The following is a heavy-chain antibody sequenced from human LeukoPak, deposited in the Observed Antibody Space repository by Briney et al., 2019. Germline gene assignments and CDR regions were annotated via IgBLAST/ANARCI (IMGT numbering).Heavy chain of an antibody. CDR3: ARPGPGGYYYGMDV. J-gene: IGHJ6*02. CDR2: IYYSGST. Sequence: SETLSLTCTVSGGSISSSSYYWGWLRQPPGKGLEWIGSIYYSGSTYYNPSLKSRVTISVDTSKNQFSLKLSSVTAADTAVYYCARPGPGGYYYGMDVWGQGTTVTVSS. V-gene: IGHV4-39*01. CDR1: GGSISSSSYY.